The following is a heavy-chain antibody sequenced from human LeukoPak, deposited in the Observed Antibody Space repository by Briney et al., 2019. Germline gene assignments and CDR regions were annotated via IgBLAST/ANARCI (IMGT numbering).Heavy chain of an antibody. J-gene: IGHJ5*02. D-gene: IGHD6-19*01. Sequence: GGSLRLSCAASGFTFSDYYMSWIRQAPGKGLEWGSYISSSGSTIYYADSVKVRFTISRDNAKNSLYLQMNSLRAEDTAVYYCAGATPVAGKAFDPWGQGTLVTVSS. V-gene: IGHV3-11*04. CDR1: GFTFSDYY. CDR2: ISSSGSTI. CDR3: AGATPVAGKAFDP.